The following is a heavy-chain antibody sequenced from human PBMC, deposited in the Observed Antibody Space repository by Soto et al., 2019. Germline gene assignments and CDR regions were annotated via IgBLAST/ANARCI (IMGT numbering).Heavy chain of an antibody. V-gene: IGHV4-30-2*01. CDR2: IYHSGST. CDR3: FFLMIRRPPRSTLFPYTTPSDL. Sequence: GKGLEWIGYIYHSGSTYYNPSLKSRVTISVDRSKNQFSLKLSSVTAADTAVYFFFFLMIRRPPRSTLFPYTTPSDL. D-gene: IGHD4-17*01. J-gene: IGHJ2*01.